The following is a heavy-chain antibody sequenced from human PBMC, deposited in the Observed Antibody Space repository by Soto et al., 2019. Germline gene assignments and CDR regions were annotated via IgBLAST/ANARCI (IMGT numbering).Heavy chain of an antibody. Sequence: QLQLQESGPGLVKPSETLSLTCTVSSGSIISSNYYWAWIRQPPEKGLEWFATIYYSGSTYYSPSLKSRVTISVDTSKNQFSLRLASVTAADTAVYYCARLNKPGWFDPWGQGTLVTVSS. CDR3: ARLNKPGWFDP. CDR1: SGSIISSNYY. V-gene: IGHV4-39*01. CDR2: IYYSGST. J-gene: IGHJ5*02.